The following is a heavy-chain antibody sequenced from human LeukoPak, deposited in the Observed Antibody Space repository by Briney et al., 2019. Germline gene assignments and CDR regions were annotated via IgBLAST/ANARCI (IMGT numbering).Heavy chain of an antibody. Sequence: GASVKVSCRASGYTFTAYYMHWVRQAPGQGLEWMGWINPISGGTNYAQKFQGRVTMTRDTSISTAYMELSRLRSDDTAVYYCARSGGATDFDFWAQGTLVTVSS. CDR3: ARSGGATDFDF. CDR1: GYTFTAYY. D-gene: IGHD1-26*01. V-gene: IGHV1-2*02. CDR2: INPISGGT. J-gene: IGHJ4*02.